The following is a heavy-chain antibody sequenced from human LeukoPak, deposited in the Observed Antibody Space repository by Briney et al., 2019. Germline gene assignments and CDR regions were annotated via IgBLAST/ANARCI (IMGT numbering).Heavy chain of an antibody. V-gene: IGHV4-39*07. Sequence: SETLSLTCAVSGGSVSSSSFFWGWIRQPPGKELEWVGSVYHSGTTNHNPSLKSRVTMSVNASTNQFSLKLASVTVADSAVYYCGRELGLRGGFYDSWGQGTLVIVSS. CDR3: GRELGLRGGFYDS. CDR2: VYHSGTT. J-gene: IGHJ5*02. CDR1: GGSVSSSSFF. D-gene: IGHD3-16*01.